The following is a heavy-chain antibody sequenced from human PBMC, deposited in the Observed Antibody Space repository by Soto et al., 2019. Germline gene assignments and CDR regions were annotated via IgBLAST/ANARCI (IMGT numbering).Heavy chain of an antibody. CDR3: ARDRFSGYDFSYYYYYMDV. V-gene: IGHV3-11*01. CDR1: GFTFSDYY. CDR2: ISSSGSTI. J-gene: IGHJ6*03. D-gene: IGHD5-12*01. Sequence: PGGSLRLSCAASGFTFSDYYMSWIRQAPGKGLEWVSYISSSGSTIYYADSVKGRFTISRDNAKNSLYLQMNSLRAEDTAVYYCARDRFSGYDFSYYYYYMDVWGKGTTVTVSS.